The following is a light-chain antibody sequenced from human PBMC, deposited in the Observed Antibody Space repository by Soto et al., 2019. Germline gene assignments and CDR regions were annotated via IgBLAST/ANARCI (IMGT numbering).Light chain of an antibody. Sequence: EIVLTQSPATLALSPGDRATLSCRASKSISSHLAWYQQKTGQAPRLLVYDASNRATGIPTRFAGSGSGTDFTLTISSLDPEDFAVYCCQQCTNWSPEYTFGQGTRVEIK. CDR2: DAS. CDR3: QQCTNWSPEYT. CDR1: KSISSH. V-gene: IGKV3-11*01. J-gene: IGKJ2*01.